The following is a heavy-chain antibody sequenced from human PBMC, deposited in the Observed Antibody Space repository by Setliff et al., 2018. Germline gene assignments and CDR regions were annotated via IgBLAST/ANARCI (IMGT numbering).Heavy chain of an antibody. Sequence: GGSLRLSCAASGFTFSRFWMNWVRQAPGKGLEWVANIKQDGSVKYDVDSVKGRFTISRDNANQSLYLQMNSLRAEDTAVYYCARLALTGYDSSGYYYALEYYYYMDVWGKGTTVTVSS. CDR2: IKQDGSVK. D-gene: IGHD3-22*01. J-gene: IGHJ6*03. CDR1: GFTFSRFW. CDR3: ARLALTGYDSSGYYYALEYYYYMDV. V-gene: IGHV3-7*01.